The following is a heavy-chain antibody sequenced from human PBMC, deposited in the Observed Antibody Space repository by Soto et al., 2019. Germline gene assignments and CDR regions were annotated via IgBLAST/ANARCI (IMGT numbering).Heavy chain of an antibody. CDR3: ARGDSSGYYPSDYFDY. J-gene: IGHJ4*02. D-gene: IGHD3-22*01. Sequence: SETLSLTCAVSGGSISSGGYSWSWIRQPPGKGLEWIGYIYHSGSTYYNPSLKSRVTISVDRSKNQFSLKLSSVTAADTAVYYCARGDSSGYYPSDYFDYWGQGTLVTVSS. CDR2: IYHSGST. CDR1: GGSISSGGYS. V-gene: IGHV4-30-2*01.